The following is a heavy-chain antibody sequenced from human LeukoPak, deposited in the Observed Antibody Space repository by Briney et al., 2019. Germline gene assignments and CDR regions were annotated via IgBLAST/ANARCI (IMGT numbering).Heavy chain of an antibody. D-gene: IGHD3-22*01. J-gene: IGHJ3*02. Sequence: ASVKVSCKASGYTFTSYGISWVRQAPGQGLEWMGWISAYNRNTNYAQKLQGRVTMTTDTSTSTAYMELSSLRSEDTAVYYCAGVITMIATSAFDIWGQGTMVTVSS. V-gene: IGHV1-18*01. CDR2: ISAYNRNT. CDR1: GYTFTSYG. CDR3: AGVITMIATSAFDI.